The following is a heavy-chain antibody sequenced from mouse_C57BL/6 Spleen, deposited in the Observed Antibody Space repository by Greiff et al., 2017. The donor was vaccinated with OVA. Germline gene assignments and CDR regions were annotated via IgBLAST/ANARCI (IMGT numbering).Heavy chain of an antibody. V-gene: IGHV5-17*01. Sequence: EVKLVESGGGLVKPGGSLKLSCAASGFTFSDYGMHWVRQAPEKGLEWVAYISSGSSTIYYADTVKGRFTISRDNAKNTLFLQMTSLRSEDTAMYYCAREIYYYGSSYGYFDYWGQGTTLTVSS. D-gene: IGHD1-1*01. CDR1: GFTFSDYG. CDR2: ISSGSSTI. J-gene: IGHJ2*01. CDR3: AREIYYYGSSYGYFDY.